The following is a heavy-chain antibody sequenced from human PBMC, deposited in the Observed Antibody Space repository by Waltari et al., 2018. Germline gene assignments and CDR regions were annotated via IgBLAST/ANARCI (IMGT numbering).Heavy chain of an antibody. CDR1: GGSFSDYY. D-gene: IGHD2-8*01. CDR3: ARGRVCPKGACYSYDY. Sequence: QVQLQEWGGGLVKPSETLPLTCAVYGGSFSDYYWSWIRQSPGRGLEWIGEINHSGSATYNPSLKSRVIISIDTSNNQFSLRLSSVTAADTAVYYCARGRVCPKGACYSYDYWGQGTLATVSA. J-gene: IGHJ4*02. CDR2: INHSGSA. V-gene: IGHV4-34*01.